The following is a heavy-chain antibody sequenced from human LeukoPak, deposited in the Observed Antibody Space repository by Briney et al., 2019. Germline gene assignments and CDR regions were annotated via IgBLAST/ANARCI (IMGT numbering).Heavy chain of an antibody. Sequence: GGSLRLSCAASRFAVRANYMHWVRQAPGKGLEWVSVLYSGGGTKYADSVQGRFTISRDNSMNTLNLQMNSLTAEDTAVYHCAREASFGYSGNDFRTLDVWGQGTTVIVSS. CDR2: LYSGGGT. D-gene: IGHD5-12*01. V-gene: IGHV3-66*01. CDR1: RFAVRANY. J-gene: IGHJ6*02. CDR3: AREASFGYSGNDFRTLDV.